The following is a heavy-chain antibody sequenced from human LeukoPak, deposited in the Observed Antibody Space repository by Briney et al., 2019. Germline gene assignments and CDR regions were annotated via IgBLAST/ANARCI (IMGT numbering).Heavy chain of an antibody. CDR3: AELGMIGGV. D-gene: IGHD3-10*02. Sequence: GRSLRLSCTASGFTFGDYAMSWVRQAPGKGLEWVSYISSSGSTIYYADSVKGRFTISRDNAKNTLSLQMNSLRAEDTAVYYCAELGMIGGVWGKGTTVTISS. CDR1: GFTFGDYA. J-gene: IGHJ6*04. CDR2: ISSSGSTI. V-gene: IGHV3-48*03.